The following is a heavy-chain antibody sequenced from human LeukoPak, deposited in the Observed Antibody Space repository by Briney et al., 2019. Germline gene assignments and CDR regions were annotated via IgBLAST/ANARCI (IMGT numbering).Heavy chain of an antibody. CDR1: GDSISSGDYS. Sequence: SQTLSLTCAVSGDSISSGDYSWRWIRQPSGKGLEWIGYIFHSGSSYYNPSLKSRVTISVDKSKNQFSLRLTSVTAADTAVYYCARELWFVNAPGSWFDPWGQGTLVTVSS. J-gene: IGHJ5*02. CDR3: ARELWFVNAPGSWFDP. D-gene: IGHD3-10*01. CDR2: IFHSGSS. V-gene: IGHV4-30-2*01.